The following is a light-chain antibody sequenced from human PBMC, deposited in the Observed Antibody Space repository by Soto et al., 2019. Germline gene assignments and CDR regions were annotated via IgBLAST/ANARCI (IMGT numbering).Light chain of an antibody. V-gene: IGLV2-14*01. J-gene: IGLJ1*01. CDR2: QAS. CDR1: SSDIGGYDY. Sequence: QAVVTQPASVSGSPGQSITISCSGTSSDIGGYDYVSWYQQKPGTAPKVMIFQASHRPSGVSNRFSGSKSGSTASLTISGLQAEDEADYYCSSYTSSSTYVFGTGTKLTVL. CDR3: SSYTSSSTYV.